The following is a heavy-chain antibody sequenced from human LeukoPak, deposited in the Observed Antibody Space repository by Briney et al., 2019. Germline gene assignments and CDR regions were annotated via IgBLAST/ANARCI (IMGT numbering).Heavy chain of an antibody. CDR2: INHSGST. D-gene: IGHD2-15*01. CDR1: GGSFSGYY. V-gene: IGHV4-34*01. CDR3: ARRRIVVVVAATTWGGYFDY. J-gene: IGHJ4*02. Sequence: PSETLSLTCAVYGGSFSGYYWSWIRQPPGKGLEWIGEINHSGSTNYNPSLKSRVTISVDTSKNQFSLKLSSVTAADAAVYYCARRRIVVVVAATTWGGYFDYWGQGTLVTVSS.